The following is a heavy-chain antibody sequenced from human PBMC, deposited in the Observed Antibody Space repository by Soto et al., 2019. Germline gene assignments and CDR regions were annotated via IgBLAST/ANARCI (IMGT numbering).Heavy chain of an antibody. J-gene: IGHJ4*02. CDR3: ARQQADFVGGQYFFDY. CDR2: VYYSGVT. CDR1: GGSISSGDYY. V-gene: IGHV4-30-4*08. Sequence: SETLSLTCTVSGGSISSGDYYWSWIRQPPGKGQERIGYVYYSGVTFYNPSLKSRLTISFDTSKIQFSLKLGSVTAADTAVYFCARQQADFVGGQYFFDYWSQGTLVTVSS. D-gene: IGHD3-3*01.